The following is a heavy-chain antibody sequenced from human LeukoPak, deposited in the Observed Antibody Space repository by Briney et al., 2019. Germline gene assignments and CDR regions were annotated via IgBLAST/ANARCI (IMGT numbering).Heavy chain of an antibody. V-gene: IGHV3-11*01. CDR1: GFTFSDYY. J-gene: IGHJ4*02. Sequence: GGSLRLSCAASGFTFSDYYMSWIRQAPGKGLEWVSYISNTDNIIYYADSVKGRFTISGDNAKISLYLQMNSLRAEDTAVYYCARGGGAFDYWGQGTLVTVSS. D-gene: IGHD4-17*01. CDR3: ARGGGAFDY. CDR2: ISNTDNII.